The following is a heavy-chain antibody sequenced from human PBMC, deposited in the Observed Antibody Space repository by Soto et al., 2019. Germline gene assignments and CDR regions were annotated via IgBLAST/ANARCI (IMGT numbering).Heavy chain of an antibody. CDR2: VYHSGST. Sequence: PSETLSLTCTVSADSITNDFDSWAWVRQPPGKGLEWIGTVYHSGSTFYNPSLQTRVTISVDNSKNQFSLKLSSVTAADTAVYFCARYDYGSGNDYNIDPWGQGTLVTVSS. D-gene: IGHD3-10*01. CDR1: ADSITNDFDS. V-gene: IGHV4-39*07. J-gene: IGHJ5*02. CDR3: ARYDYGSGNDYNIDP.